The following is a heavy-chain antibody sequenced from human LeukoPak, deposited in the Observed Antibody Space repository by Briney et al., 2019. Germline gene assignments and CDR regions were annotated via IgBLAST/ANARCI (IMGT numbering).Heavy chain of an antibody. Sequence: PSETLSLTCAVYGGSFSGYYWSWIRRPPGKGLEWIGEINHSGNTNYNPSLKSRVTISVDTSKNQFSLKLSSVTAADTAVYYCARKIRAYSSGGYYYYYGMDVWGQGTTVTVSS. J-gene: IGHJ6*02. CDR2: INHSGNT. CDR1: GGSFSGYY. V-gene: IGHV4-34*01. D-gene: IGHD6-19*01. CDR3: ARKIRAYSSGGYYYYYGMDV.